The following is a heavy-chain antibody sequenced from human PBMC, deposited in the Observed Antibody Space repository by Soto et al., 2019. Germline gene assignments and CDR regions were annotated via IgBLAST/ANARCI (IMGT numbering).Heavy chain of an antibody. V-gene: IGHV3-21*01. CDR3: ARVDCTNGVCYPQSLGGGFDY. Sequence: PGGSLRLSCAASGFTFSSYSMNWVRQAPGKGLEWVSSISSSSSYIYYADSVKGRFTISRDNAKNSLYLQMNSLRAEDTAVYYCARVDCTNGVCYPQSLGGGFDYWGQGTLVTVSS. CDR1: GFTFSSYS. CDR2: ISSSSSYI. J-gene: IGHJ4*02. D-gene: IGHD2-8*01.